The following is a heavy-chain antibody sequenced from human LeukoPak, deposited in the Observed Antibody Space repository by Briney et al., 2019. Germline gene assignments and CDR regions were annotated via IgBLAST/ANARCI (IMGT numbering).Heavy chain of an antibody. Sequence: ASVKASCKASGYTFTGYYMHWVRQATGQGLEWMGWMNPNSGNTGYAQKFQGRVTMTRNTSISTAYMELSSLRSEDTAVYYCAREGRDGYNFWLDYWGQGTLVTVSS. D-gene: IGHD5-24*01. CDR2: MNPNSGNT. CDR3: AREGRDGYNFWLDY. J-gene: IGHJ4*02. CDR1: GYTFTGYY. V-gene: IGHV1-8*02.